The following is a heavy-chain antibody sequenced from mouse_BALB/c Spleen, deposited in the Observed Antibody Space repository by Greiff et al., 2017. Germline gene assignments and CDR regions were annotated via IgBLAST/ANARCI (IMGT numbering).Heavy chain of an antibody. V-gene: IGHV5-17*02. CDR3: AKGGNYGYGAMDY. Sequence: EVQLVESGGGLVQPGGSRKLSCAASGFTFSSFGMHWVRQAPEKGLEWVAYISSGSSTIYYADTVKGRFTISRDNPKNTLFLQMTSLRSEDTAMYYCAKGGNYGYGAMDYWGQGTSVTVSS. CDR1: GFTFSSFG. J-gene: IGHJ4*01. D-gene: IGHD1-2*01. CDR2: ISSGSSTI.